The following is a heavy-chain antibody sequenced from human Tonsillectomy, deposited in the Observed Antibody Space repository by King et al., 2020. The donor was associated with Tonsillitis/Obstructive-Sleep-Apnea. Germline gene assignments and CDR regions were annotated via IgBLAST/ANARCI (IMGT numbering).Heavy chain of an antibody. J-gene: IGHJ6*02. CDR1: GGSVSSGRYF. V-gene: IGHV4-61*03. CDR3: AISLFCTSCFGHYYYGMAV. D-gene: IGHD2-2*01. CDR2: IFNRGST. Sequence: VQLQESGPGLVKPSETLSLTCTVSGGSVSSGRYFWNWIRQTPGKGLEWIGYIFNRGSTDYNPSLKSRVTISEDTSETHFSLKLRSVTAADTAVYYCAISLFCTSCFGHYYYGMAVWGQGPTVIVS.